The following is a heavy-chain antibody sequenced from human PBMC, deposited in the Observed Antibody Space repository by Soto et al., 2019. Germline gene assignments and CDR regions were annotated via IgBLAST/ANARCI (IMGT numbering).Heavy chain of an antibody. CDR3: AAYDSEGYFDY. CDR2: VYFSGST. CDR1: GGSITNFH. V-gene: IGHV4-59*01. J-gene: IGHJ4*02. D-gene: IGHD3-22*01. Sequence: SETLSLTCTVSGGSITNFHWSWIRQPPGKGLEWIGYVYFSGSTKYNPSFKSRVTMSIDTSKNEFSLRLTSVTAADSAAYFCAAYDSEGYFDYWGQGALVTVSS.